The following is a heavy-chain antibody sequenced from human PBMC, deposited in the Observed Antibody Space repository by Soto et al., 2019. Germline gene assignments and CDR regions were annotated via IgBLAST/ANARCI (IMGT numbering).Heavy chain of an antibody. CDR1: GYTFTDYY. Sequence: ASVKVYCKASGYTFTDYYIHWVRQAPGQGLECMGWMNANNGGADYAQKFRGRVTLTRDTSISTAYMELTRLTSDDTAVYYCARDASYYSLWSGYYPSRNGMDVWGQGTTVTVSS. V-gene: IGHV1-2*02. J-gene: IGHJ6*02. CDR3: ARDASYYSLWSGYYPSRNGMDV. D-gene: IGHD3-3*01. CDR2: MNANNGGA.